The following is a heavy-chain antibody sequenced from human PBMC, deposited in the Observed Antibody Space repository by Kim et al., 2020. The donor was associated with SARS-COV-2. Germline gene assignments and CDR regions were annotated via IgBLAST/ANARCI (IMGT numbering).Heavy chain of an antibody. CDR3: ARDSSVLRVLEWLPQGGYYYYYSRDV. CDR1: GFTFSDYY. Sequence: GGSLRLSCAASGFTFSDYYMSWIRQAPGKGLEWVSDISSSGSTIYYADSVKGRFTISRDNAKNSLYLQMNSLRAEDTAVYYCARDSSVLRVLEWLPQGGYYYYYSRDVWGQGTTVTVSS. CDR2: ISSSGSTI. V-gene: IGHV3-11*01. D-gene: IGHD3-3*01. J-gene: IGHJ6*02.